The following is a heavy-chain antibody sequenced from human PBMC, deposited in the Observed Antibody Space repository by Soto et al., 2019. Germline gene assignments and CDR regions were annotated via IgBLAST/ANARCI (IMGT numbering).Heavy chain of an antibody. CDR1: GFTFSSYA. CDR2: ISGSGGST. D-gene: IGHD3-10*01. CDR3: AKGGDYGSGLFDP. J-gene: IGHJ5*02. Sequence: EVHLLESGGGLVQPGGSLRLSCAASGFTFSSYAMSWVRQAPGKGLEWVSAISGSGGSTYYADSVKGRFTISRDNSKNTRYLKRNSLRAGDTAVYYCAKGGDYGSGLFDPWGQGTLVTVSS. V-gene: IGHV3-23*01.